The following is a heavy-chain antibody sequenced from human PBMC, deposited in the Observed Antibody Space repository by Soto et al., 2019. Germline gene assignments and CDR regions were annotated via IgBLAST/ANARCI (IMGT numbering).Heavy chain of an antibody. CDR1: GYTFTSYA. J-gene: IGHJ4*02. CDR2: LNAGNGNT. CDR3: WRFHRGSYSVDYFDY. D-gene: IGHD2-21*01. V-gene: IGHV1-3*01. Sequence: GASVKVSCKAAGYTFTSYAMHWVRQARGQRLGWRGWLNAGNGNTKYSQRFQGRVIISRDTSASRAYLELSSLGSQDRAAYYCWRFHRGSYSVDYFDYWGQRTMFTVSS.